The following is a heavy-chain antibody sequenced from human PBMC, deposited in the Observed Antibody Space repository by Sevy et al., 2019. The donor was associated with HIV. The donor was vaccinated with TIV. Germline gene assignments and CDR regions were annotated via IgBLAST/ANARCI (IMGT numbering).Heavy chain of an antibody. Sequence: ASVKVSCKISGYPLTEFSMHWVRQAPGKGLQWMGTFDPENGKIIYAQQFQGRLTMTDHTSTDTAYMELSSLSSEDTAVYYCAITREYYSDISGYFDYWGQGTLVTVSS. J-gene: IGHJ4*02. CDR1: GYPLTEFS. V-gene: IGHV1-24*01. D-gene: IGHD3-22*01. CDR3: AITREYYSDISGYFDY. CDR2: FDPENGKI.